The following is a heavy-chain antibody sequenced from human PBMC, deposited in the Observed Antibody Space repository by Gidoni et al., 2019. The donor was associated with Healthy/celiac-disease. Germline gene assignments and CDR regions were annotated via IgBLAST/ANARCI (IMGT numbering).Heavy chain of an antibody. CDR3: ARSAYCGGDCYSGYLGY. D-gene: IGHD2-21*01. V-gene: IGHV1-69*01. Sequence: QVQLVQSGAEVKKPGSSVKVSCKASGGTFSSYAISWVRQAPGQGLEWMGGIIPIVGTANYAQKFQGRVTITADESTSTAYMELSSLRSEDTAVYYCARSAYCGGDCYSGYLGYWGQGTLVTVSS. CDR1: GGTFSSYA. J-gene: IGHJ4*02. CDR2: IIPIVGTA.